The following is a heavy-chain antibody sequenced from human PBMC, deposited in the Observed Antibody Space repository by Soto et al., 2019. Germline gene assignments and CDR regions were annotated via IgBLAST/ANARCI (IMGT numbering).Heavy chain of an antibody. D-gene: IGHD3-10*01. Sequence: GESLKISCQASGYSFTTYWIAWVRQMPGKGLEWMGIMYPGDSDTRYSPSFQGHVTISADKSISTAYLQWSSLKASDTAIYYCARPYGSGSYSFDYWGQGTLVTVSS. J-gene: IGHJ4*02. CDR3: ARPYGSGSYSFDY. CDR1: GYSFTTYW. V-gene: IGHV5-51*01. CDR2: MYPGDSDT.